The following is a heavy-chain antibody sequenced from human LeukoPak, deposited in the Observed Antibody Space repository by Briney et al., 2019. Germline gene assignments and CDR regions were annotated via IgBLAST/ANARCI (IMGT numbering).Heavy chain of an antibody. CDR3: ARHVGWELRSYYFDY. D-gene: IGHD1-26*01. CDR2: INHSGST. V-gene: IGHV4-34*01. J-gene: IGHJ4*02. CDR1: GGSFSGYY. Sequence: SETLSLTCAVYGGSFSGYYWSWIRQPPGKGLEWIGEINHSGSTNYNPSLKSRVTISVDTSKNQFSLKLSSVTAADTAVYYCARHVGWELRSYYFDYWGQGTLVTVSS.